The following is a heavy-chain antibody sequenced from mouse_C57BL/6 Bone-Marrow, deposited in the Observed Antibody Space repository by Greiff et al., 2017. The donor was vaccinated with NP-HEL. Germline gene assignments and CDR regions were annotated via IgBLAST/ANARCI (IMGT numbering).Heavy chain of an antibody. CDR3: ARRRGYAMDY. CDR1: GYSFTGYY. J-gene: IGHJ4*01. Sequence: EVQRVESGPELVKPGASVKISCKASGYSFTGYYMNWVKQSPEKSLEWIGEINPSTGGTTYNQKFKAKATLTVDKSSSTAYMQLKSLTSEDSAVYYCARRRGYAMDYWGQGTSVTVSA. V-gene: IGHV1-42*01. CDR2: INPSTGGT.